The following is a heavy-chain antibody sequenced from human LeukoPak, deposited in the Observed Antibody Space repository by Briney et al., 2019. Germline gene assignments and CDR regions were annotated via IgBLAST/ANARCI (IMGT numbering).Heavy chain of an antibody. V-gene: IGHV3-48*03. J-gene: IGHJ4*02. CDR3: ATARPTNETQSSSWYYFDY. CDR2: ISGSGATT. CDR1: GFTFSSYE. D-gene: IGHD6-13*01. Sequence: PGGSLRLSCEASGFTFSSYEMSWVRQAPGKGLEWVSFISGSGATTYYADSVKGRFTISRDNANNSLNLQMNSLRVEDTAAYYSATARPTNETQSSSWYYFDYWGQGTLVTVSS.